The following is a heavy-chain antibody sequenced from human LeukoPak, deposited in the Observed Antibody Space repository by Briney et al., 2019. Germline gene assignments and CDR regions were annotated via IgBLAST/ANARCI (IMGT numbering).Heavy chain of an antibody. Sequence: GGSLRLSCAASGFIFDDYGMSWVRQAPGKGLEWVSGINWNGGSTGYADSVKGRFTISRDNAKNSLDLQMKSLRAEDTALYYCARPGTNYDSSGYLPHWGQGTPATASS. D-gene: IGHD3-22*01. CDR1: GFIFDDYG. V-gene: IGHV3-20*04. CDR2: INWNGGST. CDR3: ARPGTNYDSSGYLPH. J-gene: IGHJ4*02.